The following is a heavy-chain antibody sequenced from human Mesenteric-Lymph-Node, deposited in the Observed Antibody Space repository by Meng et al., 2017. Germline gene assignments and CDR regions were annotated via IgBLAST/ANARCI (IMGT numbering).Heavy chain of an antibody. CDR3: ARGRPPKNY. CDR1: GGSFSGYY. Sequence: GSLRLSCAVYGGSFSGYYWSWIRQPPGKGLEWIGEINHSGSTNYNPSLKSRVTISVDTSKNQFALKLGSVTAADTAVYYCARGRPPKNYWGQGTPVTVSS. J-gene: IGHJ4*02. CDR2: INHSGST. V-gene: IGHV4-34*01.